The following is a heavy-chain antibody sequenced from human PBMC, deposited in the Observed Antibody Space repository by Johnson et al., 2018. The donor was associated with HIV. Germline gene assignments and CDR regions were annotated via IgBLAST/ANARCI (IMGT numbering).Heavy chain of an antibody. CDR3: VRDRGTMLLDGAFDI. Sequence: QVQLVESGGGVVQPGRSLRLSCAASGFTFGTFAMHWVRQAPGKGLEWVAVISYEGSIKYYADSVKGRFTISRDNSKNTLYLQMNSLRAEDTAVYYCVRDRGTMLLDGAFDIWGQGTMVTVSS. D-gene: IGHD3-10*01. CDR1: GFTFGTFA. J-gene: IGHJ3*02. V-gene: IGHV3-30*04. CDR2: ISYEGSIK.